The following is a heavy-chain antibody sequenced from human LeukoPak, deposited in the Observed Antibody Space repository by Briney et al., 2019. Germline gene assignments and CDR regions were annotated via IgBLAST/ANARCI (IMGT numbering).Heavy chain of an antibody. D-gene: IGHD3-3*01. CDR2: IDYSGST. J-gene: IGHJ6*02. CDR3: ARGPYYDFWSGYFLYGMDV. CDR1: GGSISSSSYY. Sequence: SETLSLTCTVSGGSISSSSYYWGWIRQPPGKGLEWIGSIDYSGSTYYNPSLKSRVTISVDTSKNQFSLKLSSVTAADTAVYYCARGPYYDFWSGYFLYGMDVWGQGTTVTVSS. V-gene: IGHV4-39*01.